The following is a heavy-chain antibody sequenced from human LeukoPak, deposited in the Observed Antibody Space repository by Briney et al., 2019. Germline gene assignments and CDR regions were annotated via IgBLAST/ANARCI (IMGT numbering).Heavy chain of an antibody. J-gene: IGHJ4*02. V-gene: IGHV3-43*02. D-gene: IGHD3-22*01. CDR2: ISGDGGST. Sequence: GGSLRLSCAASGFTFDDYAMRWVRQAPGKGLEWVSLISGDGGSTYYADSVKGRFTISRDNSKNSLYLQMNSLRTEDTALYYCAKDKSEGYSYGTHDSSGYSSYWGQGTLVTVSS. CDR1: GFTFDDYA. CDR3: AKDKSEGYSYGTHDSSGYSSY.